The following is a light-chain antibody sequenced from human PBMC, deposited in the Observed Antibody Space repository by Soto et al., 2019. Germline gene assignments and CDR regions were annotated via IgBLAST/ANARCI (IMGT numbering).Light chain of an antibody. Sequence: SYELTQPPSVSVSPGQPARVTCSGDALPTQYAYWYQQKPGQAPVLVINRDTERPSGIPERFSGSKSGNTASLTVSGLQAEDEADYYCSSYTGGNPSYVFGTGTKLTVL. J-gene: IGLJ1*01. CDR2: RDT. CDR1: ALPTQY. CDR3: SSYTGGNPSYV. V-gene: IGLV3-25*02.